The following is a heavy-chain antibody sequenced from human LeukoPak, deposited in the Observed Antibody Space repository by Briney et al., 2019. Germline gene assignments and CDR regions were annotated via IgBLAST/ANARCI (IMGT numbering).Heavy chain of an antibody. J-gene: IGHJ4*02. CDR2: IYYSGST. CDR1: GGSISSYY. CDR3: ARHGLAARLDY. Sequence: PSETLSPTCTVSGGSISSYYWSWVRQPPGKGLEWIGYIYYSGSTNYNPSLKSRVTISVDTSKNQFSLKLSSVTAADTAVYYCARHGLAARLDYWGQGTLVTVSS. D-gene: IGHD6-6*01. V-gene: IGHV4-59*08.